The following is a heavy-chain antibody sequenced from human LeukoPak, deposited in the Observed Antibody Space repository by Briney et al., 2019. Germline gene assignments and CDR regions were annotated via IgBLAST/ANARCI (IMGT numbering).Heavy chain of an antibody. CDR1: GGSISSYY. Sequence: KASETLSLTCTVSGGSISSYYWSWIRQPPGKGLEWIGYIYYSGSTNYNPSLKSRVTISVDTSKNKFSLRLSSVTAADTAVYYCARTTEGGYTYNYFYYYMDVWGKGTTVTISS. CDR2: IYYSGST. V-gene: IGHV4-59*01. D-gene: IGHD5-18*01. CDR3: ARTTEGGYTYNYFYYYMDV. J-gene: IGHJ6*03.